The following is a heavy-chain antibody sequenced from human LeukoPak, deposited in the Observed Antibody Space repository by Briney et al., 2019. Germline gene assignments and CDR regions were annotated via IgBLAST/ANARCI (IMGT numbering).Heavy chain of an antibody. CDR2: ISYDGSNK. Sequence: PGGSLRLSCAASRFTFNNFWMSWVRQAPGKGLEWVAVISYDGSNKYYADSVKGRFTISRDNSKNTLYLQMNSLRAEDTAVYYCARSVELVINFDYWGQGTLVTVSS. D-gene: IGHD3/OR15-3a*01. CDR3: ARSVELVINFDY. J-gene: IGHJ4*02. CDR1: RFTFNNFW. V-gene: IGHV3-30-3*01.